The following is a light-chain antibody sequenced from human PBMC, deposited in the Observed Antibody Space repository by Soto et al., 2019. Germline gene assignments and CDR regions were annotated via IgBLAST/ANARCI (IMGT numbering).Light chain of an antibody. CDR3: QSYDSSLSGSV. Sequence: QTVVTQPPSVSGAPGQRVTISCTGSSSNIGSRNDVHWYQQLPGTAPKLLIYGNSNRPSGVPDRFSASKSGTSASLAITGLQAEDEADYYCQSYDSSLSGSVFGGGTKLTVL. V-gene: IGLV1-40*01. CDR2: GNS. J-gene: IGLJ2*01. CDR1: SSNIGSRND.